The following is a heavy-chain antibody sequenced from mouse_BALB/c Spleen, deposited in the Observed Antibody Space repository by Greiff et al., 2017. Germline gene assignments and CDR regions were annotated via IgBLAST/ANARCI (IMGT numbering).Heavy chain of an antibody. CDR2: ISSGSSTI. Sequence: EVQVVESGGGLVQPGGSRKLSCAASGFTFSSFGMHWVRQAPEKGLEWVAYISSGSSTIYYADTVKGRFTISRDNPKNTLFLQMTSLRSEDTAMYYCARDQGYFDVWGAGTTVTVSS. V-gene: IGHV5-17*02. CDR3: ARDQGYFDV. CDR1: GFTFSSFG. J-gene: IGHJ1*01.